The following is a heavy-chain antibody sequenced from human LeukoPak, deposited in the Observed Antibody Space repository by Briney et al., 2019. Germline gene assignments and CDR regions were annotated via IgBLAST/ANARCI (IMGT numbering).Heavy chain of an antibody. CDR3: AKARYSSGWYFADYFDY. V-gene: IGHV3-23*01. J-gene: IGHJ4*02. CDR2: ISGSGGNT. Sequence: AGGSLRLSCGASGFTFSRYAMSGVRQAPGKGLEGVSAISGSGGNTYYADSVKGRFTISRDNSKNTLYLQMNSLRAEDTAVYCCAKARYSSGWYFADYFDYWGQGTLVTVSS. D-gene: IGHD6-19*01. CDR1: GFTFSRYA.